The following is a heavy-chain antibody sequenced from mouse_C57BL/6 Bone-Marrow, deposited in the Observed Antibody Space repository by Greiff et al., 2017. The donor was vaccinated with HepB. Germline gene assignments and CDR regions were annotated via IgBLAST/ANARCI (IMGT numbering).Heavy chain of an antibody. D-gene: IGHD3-2*02. CDR3: ARRYSSADY. J-gene: IGHJ2*01. V-gene: IGHV1-61*01. CDR2: IYPSDSET. Sequence: QVQLQQPGAELVRPGSSVKLSCKASGYTFTSYWMDWVKQRPGQGLEWIGNIYPSDSETHYNQKFKDKATLTVDKSSSTAYMQLSSLTSEDSAVYYCARRYSSADYWGQGTTLTVSS. CDR1: GYTFTSYW.